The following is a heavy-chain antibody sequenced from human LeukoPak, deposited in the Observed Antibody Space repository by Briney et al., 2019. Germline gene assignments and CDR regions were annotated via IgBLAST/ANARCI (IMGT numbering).Heavy chain of an antibody. D-gene: IGHD1-26*01. CDR2: ISSSSSYK. CDR1: GFTFSSYS. J-gene: IGHJ4*02. Sequence: PGGSLRLSCAASGFTFSSYSMNWVRQAPGKGLEWVSSISSSSSYKYYADSVKGRFTISRDNAKNSLYLQMNSLRAEDTAVYYCARVGREAVFDYWGQGTLVTVSS. V-gene: IGHV3-21*01. CDR3: ARVGREAVFDY.